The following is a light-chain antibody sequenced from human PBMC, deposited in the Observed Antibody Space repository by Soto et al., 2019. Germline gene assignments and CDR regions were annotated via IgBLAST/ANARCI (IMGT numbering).Light chain of an antibody. Sequence: EIVMMQSPSTLSVSPGERATLSCRASHSVSSRLAWYQQKPGQAPRLLIYGASTRATGLPARFSGSGSGTEFTLTISSLQSEDFAVYYCQHYTNWPLTFGGGTKVDI. CDR3: QHYTNWPLT. CDR2: GAS. J-gene: IGKJ4*02. V-gene: IGKV3-15*01. CDR1: HSVSSR.